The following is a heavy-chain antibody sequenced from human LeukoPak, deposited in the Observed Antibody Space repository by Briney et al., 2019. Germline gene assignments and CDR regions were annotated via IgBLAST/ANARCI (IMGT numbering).Heavy chain of an antibody. CDR3: AKEWGYCSSTSCYYFDY. CDR2: ISGSGGST. D-gene: IGHD2-2*01. CDR1: GFTFSSYA. J-gene: IGHJ4*02. Sequence: GGSLRLSCAASGFTFSSYAMSWVRQAPGKGLEWVSAISGSGGSTYYADSVKGRFTISRDNSKNTLYLQMNSLRAEDTAVYYCAKEWGYCSSTSCYYFDYWGQGTLVTVSS. V-gene: IGHV3-23*01.